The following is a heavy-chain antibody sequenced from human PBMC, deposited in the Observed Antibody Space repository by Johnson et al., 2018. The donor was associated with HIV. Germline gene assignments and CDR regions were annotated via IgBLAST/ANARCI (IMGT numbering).Heavy chain of an antibody. Sequence: VQLVESGGGVVQPGRSLRLSCEASGFSFSRYAMHWVRQAPGKGLEWVAVISYDGNNKYYADSVKGPFTISRDNSKNTLYLQMNSLRAEDTAVYYCARPHIVVVTAGYAFDIWGQGTMVIVSS. CDR1: GFSFSRYA. D-gene: IGHD2-21*02. CDR2: ISYDGNNK. CDR3: ARPHIVVVTAGYAFDI. V-gene: IGHV3-30-3*01. J-gene: IGHJ3*02.